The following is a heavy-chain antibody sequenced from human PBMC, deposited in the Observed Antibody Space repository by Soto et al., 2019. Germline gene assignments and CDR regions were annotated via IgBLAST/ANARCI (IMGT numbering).Heavy chain of an antibody. D-gene: IGHD2-21*02. V-gene: IGHV4-31*01. CDR3: ARGLIVMLAGIEELINSHFDS. CDR2: IYYSGTT. CDR1: DASINSGGYY. Sequence: SETLSLTCTVSDASINSGGYYWSWIRQHPGKGLEWIGFIYYSGTTYYNPSLKSPVTTSVDTSKNQFSLRLSSVTAADTAVYYCARGLIVMLAGIEELINSHFDSWGQGTLVTVSS. J-gene: IGHJ4*02.